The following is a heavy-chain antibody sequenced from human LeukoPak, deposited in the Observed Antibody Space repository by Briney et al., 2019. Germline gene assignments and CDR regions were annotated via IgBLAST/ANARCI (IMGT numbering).Heavy chain of an antibody. V-gene: IGHV4-39*01. D-gene: IGHD3-10*01. CDR1: VGSISSRSYY. Sequence: PSETLSLTCSVSVGSISSRSYYWGWIRQPPGKGLEWIGSIYYSGSTYYNPSLKSRVTISVDTSKSHFSLKLSSVTAADTAVYYCARHGVRDKAFDMRGQGPMVIVSS. CDR2: IYYSGST. CDR3: ARHGVRDKAFDM. J-gene: IGHJ3*02.